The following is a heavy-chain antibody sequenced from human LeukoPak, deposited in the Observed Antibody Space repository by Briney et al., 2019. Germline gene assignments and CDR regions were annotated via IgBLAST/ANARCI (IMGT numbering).Heavy chain of an antibody. J-gene: IGHJ6*02. V-gene: IGHV1-69*04. D-gene: IGHD3-22*01. CDR3: ARGVIVDANYNYYYYGMDA. CDR1: AGTFSSYA. CDR2: IIPMLGTP. Sequence: GSSVKVSCKASAGTFSSYAINWVRQAPGQGPEWMGRIIPMLGTPNYAQKFQGRVTITADTSTRTAYLELSSLRSDDTAVYYCARGVIVDANYNYYYYGMDAWGQGTTVTVSS.